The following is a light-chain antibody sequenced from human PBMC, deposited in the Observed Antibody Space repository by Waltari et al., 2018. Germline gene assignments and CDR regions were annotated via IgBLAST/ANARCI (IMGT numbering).Light chain of an antibody. CDR3: QQSYDTPRT. V-gene: IGKV1-39*01. CDR1: QYISTY. J-gene: IGKJ1*01. CDR2: AAA. Sequence: QMTQSLSSLSASVGVRVTLTCRASQYISTYLNWYQQKPGKGPKLLIYAAATLQSGVPSRFSGSGSGTDFTFTISSLQLEDFATYYCQQSYDTPRTFGQGTKVEVK.